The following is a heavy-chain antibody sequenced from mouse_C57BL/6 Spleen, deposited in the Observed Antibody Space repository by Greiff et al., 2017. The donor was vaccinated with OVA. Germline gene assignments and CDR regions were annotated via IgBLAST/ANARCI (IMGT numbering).Heavy chain of an antibody. CDR2: ISNGGGST. V-gene: IGHV5-12*01. Sequence: EVHLVESGGGLVQPGGSLKLSCAASGFTFSNYYMYWVRQTPEKRLEWVAYISNGGGSTYYPDTVKGRFTISRDNAKNTLYLQMSRLKSEDTAMYYCARHDYEGAMDYWGQGTSVTVSS. CDR3: ARHDYEGAMDY. CDR1: GFTFSNYY. D-gene: IGHD2-4*01. J-gene: IGHJ4*01.